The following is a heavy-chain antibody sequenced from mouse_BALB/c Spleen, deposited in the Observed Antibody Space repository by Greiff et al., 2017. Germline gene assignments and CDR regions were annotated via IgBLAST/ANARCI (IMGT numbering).Heavy chain of an antibody. Sequence: EVQLQQSGAELVKPGASVKLSCTASGFNIKDTYMHWVKQRPEQGLEWIGRIDPANGNTKYDPKFQGKATITADTSSNTAYLQLSSLTSEDTAVYYCASREDGNYPFAYWGQGTLVTVSA. D-gene: IGHD2-1*01. CDR3: ASREDGNYPFAY. V-gene: IGHV14-3*02. J-gene: IGHJ3*01. CDR1: GFNIKDTY. CDR2: IDPANGNT.